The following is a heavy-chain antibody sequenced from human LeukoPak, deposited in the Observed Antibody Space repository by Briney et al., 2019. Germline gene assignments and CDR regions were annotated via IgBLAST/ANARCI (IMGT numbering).Heavy chain of an antibody. D-gene: IGHD3-10*01. CDR1: GGAISSYY. CDR2: IYTSGAI. V-gene: IGHV4-4*07. CDR3: ARDSGTTGEVKFDP. J-gene: IGHJ5*02. Sequence: ASETLSLTCTVSGGAISSYYWSWIRKPAGTALEWIGRIYTSGAITYNPSPKSRVTMSVDTSKNQFSLKLSSVTAADTAVYYCARDSGTTGEVKFDPWGQGTLVTVSS.